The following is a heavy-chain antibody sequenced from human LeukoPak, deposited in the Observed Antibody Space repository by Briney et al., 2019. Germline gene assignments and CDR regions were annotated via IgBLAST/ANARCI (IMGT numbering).Heavy chain of an antibody. CDR3: AIGPRSLRYYFDY. CDR2: IIPIYGRA. Sequence: SVKVTCKGSGCTFSSYAISWVRQPPGQGLEWMGGIIPIYGRANYAQQFQGRVTITADESTSTAYMELSSLRSEDTAVYYCAIGPRSLRYYFDYWGQGTLVTVSS. CDR1: GCTFSSYA. D-gene: IGHD2-15*01. J-gene: IGHJ4*02. V-gene: IGHV1-69*01.